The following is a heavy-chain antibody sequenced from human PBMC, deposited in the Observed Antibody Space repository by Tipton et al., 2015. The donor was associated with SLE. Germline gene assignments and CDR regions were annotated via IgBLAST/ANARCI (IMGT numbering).Heavy chain of an antibody. V-gene: IGHV3-53*05. D-gene: IGHD3-9*01. CDR2: ISYSGGST. J-gene: IGHJ3*02. CDR1: GFTFTSYD. CDR3: ARVRYSPGGAFDI. Sequence: GSLRLSCAASGFTFTSYDMNWVRQAPGKGLEWVSYISYSGGSTYYADSVKGRFTISRDNSKNTVYLQMNSLRAEDTGVYYCARVRYSPGGAFDIWGQGTMVTVSS.